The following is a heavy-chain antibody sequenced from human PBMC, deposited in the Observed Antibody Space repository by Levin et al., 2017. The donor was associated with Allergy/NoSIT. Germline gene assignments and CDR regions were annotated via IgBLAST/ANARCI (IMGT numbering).Heavy chain of an antibody. CDR2: IYYSGST. J-gene: IGHJ4*02. CDR1: GGSISSSSYY. V-gene: IGHV4-39*01. Sequence: SETLSLTCTVSGGSISSSSYYWGWIRQPPGKGLEWIGSIYYSGSTYYNPSLKSRVTISVDTSKNQFSLKLSSVTAADTAVYYCARLRATMGYYDSRPFDYWGQGTLVTVSS. D-gene: IGHD3-22*01. CDR3: ARLRATMGYYDSRPFDY.